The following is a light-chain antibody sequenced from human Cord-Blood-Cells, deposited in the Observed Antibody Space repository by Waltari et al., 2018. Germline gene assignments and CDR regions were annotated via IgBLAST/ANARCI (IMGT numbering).Light chain of an antibody. Sequence: SSELTQDPAVSVALGQTVRITCQGDSLRSYYASWYRQKPGQAPVLVIYGKNNRPSGIPDRCSGSSSGNTASLTITGAQAEDEADYYCNSRDSSGNHLVFGGGTKLTVL. J-gene: IGLJ3*02. CDR3: NSRDSSGNHLV. CDR1: SLRSYY. CDR2: GKN. V-gene: IGLV3-19*01.